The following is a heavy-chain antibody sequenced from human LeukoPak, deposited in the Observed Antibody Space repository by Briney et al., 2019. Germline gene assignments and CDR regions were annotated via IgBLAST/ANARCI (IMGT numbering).Heavy chain of an antibody. D-gene: IGHD1-26*01. Sequence: SVKVSCKASGVTFSSYAISWVRQAPGQGLERMGRIIPILGIANYAQKFQGRVTITADKSTSTAYMELSSLRSEDTAVYYCARRARLNLEWELLRRLEPFDYWGQGTLVTVSS. CDR2: IIPILGIA. CDR3: ARRARLNLEWELLRRLEPFDY. CDR1: GVTFSSYA. J-gene: IGHJ4*02. V-gene: IGHV1-69*04.